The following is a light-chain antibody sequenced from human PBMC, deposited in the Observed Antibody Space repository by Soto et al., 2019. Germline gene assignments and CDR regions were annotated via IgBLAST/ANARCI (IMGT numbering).Light chain of an antibody. CDR1: QNVNSN. V-gene: IGKV3-15*01. CDR2: VAS. J-gene: IGKJ5*01. Sequence: IVLTQSPGTLSLSPGERATLSCRASQNVNSNLAWYQQKPGQAPRLLIYVASTRATGIPARFSGSGSGTDFTLTISSLQAEDFAVYYCQQDYNLPFTFGQGTRLEIK. CDR3: QQDYNLPFT.